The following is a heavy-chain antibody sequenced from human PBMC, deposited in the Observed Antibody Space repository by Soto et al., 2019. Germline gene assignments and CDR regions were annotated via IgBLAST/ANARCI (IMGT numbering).Heavy chain of an antibody. V-gene: IGHV3-48*03. CDR1: GFTFSSYE. J-gene: IGHJ3*02. CDR3: ARDLGAVAGIGYAFDI. D-gene: IGHD6-19*01. Sequence: GSLRLSCAASGFTFSSYEMNWVRQAPGKGLEWVSYISSSGSTIYYADSVKGRFTISRDNAKNSLYLQMNSLRAEDTAVYYCARDLGAVAGIGYAFDIWGQGTMVTVSS. CDR2: ISSSGSTI.